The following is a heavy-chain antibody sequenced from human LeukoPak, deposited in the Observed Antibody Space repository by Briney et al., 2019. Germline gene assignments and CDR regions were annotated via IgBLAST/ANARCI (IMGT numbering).Heavy chain of an antibody. CDR2: IYYSGST. Sequence: PSETLSLTCTVSGGSISSYYWSWIRQHRGKGLEWIGYIYYSGSTYYNPSLKSRVTISVDTSKNQFSLKLSSVTAADTAVYYCARVSGPMYYYDSSGYYSPIYFQHWGQGTLVTVSS. D-gene: IGHD3-22*01. J-gene: IGHJ1*01. CDR1: GGSISSYY. V-gene: IGHV4-59*06. CDR3: ARVSGPMYYYDSSGYYSPIYFQH.